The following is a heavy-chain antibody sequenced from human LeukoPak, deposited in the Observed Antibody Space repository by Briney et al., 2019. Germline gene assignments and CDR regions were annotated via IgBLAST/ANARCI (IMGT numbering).Heavy chain of an antibody. V-gene: IGHV4-38-2*02. CDR3: ARDAAAAGP. CDR2: IHHSGSP. J-gene: IGHJ5*02. Sequence: SETLSLTCTVSGYSISSGYYWGWIRQPPGKGLEWIGSIHHSGSPYYNPSLKSRVTISVDTSKNQFSLRLTSVTAADTAVYFCARDAAAAGPWGQGTLVTVSS. D-gene: IGHD6-13*01. CDR1: GYSISSGYY.